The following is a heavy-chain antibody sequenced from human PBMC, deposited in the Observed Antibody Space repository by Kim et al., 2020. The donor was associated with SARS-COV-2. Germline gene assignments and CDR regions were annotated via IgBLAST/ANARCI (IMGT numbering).Heavy chain of an antibody. V-gene: IGHV3-11*05. CDR1: GFTFSDYY. CDR2: ISSSSSYT. J-gene: IGHJ4*02. Sequence: GGSLRLSCAASGFTFSDYYMRWIRQAPGKGLEWVSYISSSSSYTNYADSVKGRFTISRDNAKNSMYLQMNSLRAEDTAVYYCARVMGSGSYMHPTFDYWGQGTLVTVSS. D-gene: IGHD3-10*01. CDR3: ARVMGSGSYMHPTFDY.